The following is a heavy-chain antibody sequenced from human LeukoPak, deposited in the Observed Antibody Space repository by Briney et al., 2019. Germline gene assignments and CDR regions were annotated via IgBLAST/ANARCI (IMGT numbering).Heavy chain of an antibody. CDR3: ARTSISLLWFGELFHYFDY. CDR1: GGSISSSNW. Sequence: SGTLSLTCAVSGGSISSSNWWSWVRQPPGKGLEWIGEIYHSGSTNYNPSLKSRVTISVDKSKNQFSLKLSSVTAADTAVYYCARTSISLLWFGELFHYFDYWGQGTLVTVSS. D-gene: IGHD3-10*01. J-gene: IGHJ4*02. CDR2: IYHSGST. V-gene: IGHV4-4*02.